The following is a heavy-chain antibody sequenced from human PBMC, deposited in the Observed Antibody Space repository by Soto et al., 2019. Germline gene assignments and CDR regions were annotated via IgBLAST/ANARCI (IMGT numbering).Heavy chain of an antibody. CDR3: ARDIAVAGNNWFDP. CDR2: IYYSGST. J-gene: IGHJ5*02. D-gene: IGHD6-19*01. V-gene: IGHV4-59*01. Sequence: PSETLSLTCTVSGGSISSYYWSWIRQPPGKGLEWIGYIYYSGSTNYNPSLKSRVTISVDTSKNQFSLKLSSVTAADTAVYYCARDIAVAGNNWFDPWGQGTLVTVSS. CDR1: GGSISSYY.